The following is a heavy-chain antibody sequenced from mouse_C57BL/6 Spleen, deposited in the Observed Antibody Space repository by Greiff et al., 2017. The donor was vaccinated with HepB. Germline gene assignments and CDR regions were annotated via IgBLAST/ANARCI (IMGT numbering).Heavy chain of an antibody. Sequence: EVMLVESGPGMVKPSQSLSLTCTVTGYSITSGYDWHWIRHFPGNKLEWMGYISYSGSTNYNPSLKSRISITHDTSKNHFFLKLNSVTTEDTATYYCARRGYDGYFDVWGTGTTVTVSS. CDR3: ARRGYDGYFDV. CDR2: ISYSGST. CDR1: GYSITSGYD. V-gene: IGHV3-1*01. D-gene: IGHD2-2*01. J-gene: IGHJ1*03.